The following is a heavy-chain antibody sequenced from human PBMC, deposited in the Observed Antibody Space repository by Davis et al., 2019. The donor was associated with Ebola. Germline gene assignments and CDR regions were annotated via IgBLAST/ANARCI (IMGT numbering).Heavy chain of an antibody. V-gene: IGHV3-30*03. CDR2: ISDDGSKE. D-gene: IGHD3-16*01. J-gene: IGHJ4*02. CDR3: ARDINDEYVFDY. CDR1: GFTFSDSS. Sequence: PGGSLRLSCTASGFTFSDSSMHWVRQSPDKGLEWVAAISDDGSKEYFADSVKGRFTIPRDNSKNTLYLQMESLRAEDTAVYFCARDINDEYVFDYWGLGTLVTVSA.